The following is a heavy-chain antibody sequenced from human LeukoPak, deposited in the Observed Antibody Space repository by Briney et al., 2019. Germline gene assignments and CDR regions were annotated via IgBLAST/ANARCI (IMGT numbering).Heavy chain of an antibody. D-gene: IGHD3-22*01. CDR3: AIWILTSDDSSGYLNPVDY. Sequence: GASVKVSCKASGGTFSSYAISWVRQAPGQGLEWMGRIIPILGIANYAQKFQGRVTITADKSTSTAYMELSSLRSEDTAVYYCAIWILTSDDSSGYLNPVDYWGQGTLVTVSS. CDR2: IIPILGIA. CDR1: GGTFSSYA. V-gene: IGHV1-69*04. J-gene: IGHJ4*02.